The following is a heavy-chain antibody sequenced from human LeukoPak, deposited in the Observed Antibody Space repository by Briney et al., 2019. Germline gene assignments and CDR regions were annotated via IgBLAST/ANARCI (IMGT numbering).Heavy chain of an antibody. V-gene: IGHV3-23*01. Sequence: ETLSLTCTVSGGSISTSDLYWSWIRQHPGKGLEWVGSLTDSGDATYYADSVKGRLTISRDNSNSTLYLHISGLRDEDTAVYYCARGYSHNSGGWLDPWGQGTLVAVSS. CDR1: GGSISTSD. D-gene: IGHD5-12*01. CDR3: ARGYSHNSGGWLDP. CDR2: LTDSGDAT. J-gene: IGHJ5*02.